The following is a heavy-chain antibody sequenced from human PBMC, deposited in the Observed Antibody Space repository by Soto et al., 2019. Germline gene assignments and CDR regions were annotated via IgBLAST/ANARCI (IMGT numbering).Heavy chain of an antibody. CDR1: GGSISSGGYS. CDR3: ARVVGTTFYYYFDY. V-gene: IGHV4-30-2*01. D-gene: IGHD2-21*02. Sequence: LSLTCAVSGGSISSGGYSWSWIRQPPGQGLEWIGYIYHSASTYYNPSLKSRVTISVDRSKNQFSLRLSSVTAADTAVYYCARVVGTTFYYYFDYWGQGTLVTVSS. CDR2: IYHSAST. J-gene: IGHJ4*02.